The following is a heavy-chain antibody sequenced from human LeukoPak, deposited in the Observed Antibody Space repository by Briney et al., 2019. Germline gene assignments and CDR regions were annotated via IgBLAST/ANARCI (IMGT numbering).Heavy chain of an antibody. D-gene: IGHD3-3*01. CDR3: ARDESYYDFWSGPLYYYMDV. CDR2: INSGGSST. V-gene: IGHV3-74*01. Sequence: GGSLRLSCAASGFTFSSYWMHWVRQAPGKGLVWVSRINSGGSSTSYADSVKGRFTISRDNAKNTLYLQMNSLRAEDTAVYYCARDESYYDFWSGPLYYYMDVWGKGTTVTVSS. J-gene: IGHJ6*03. CDR1: GFTFSSYW.